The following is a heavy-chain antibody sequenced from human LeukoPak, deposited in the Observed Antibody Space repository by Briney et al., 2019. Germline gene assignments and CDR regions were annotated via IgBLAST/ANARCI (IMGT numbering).Heavy chain of an antibody. Sequence: SETLSLTCAVYGGSFGGYYWSWIRQPPGKGLEWIGEINHSGSTNYNPSLKSRVTISVDTSKNQFSLKLSSVTAADTAVYYCARDGGYDSSGYHLLGLYYYGMDVWGQGATVTVSS. V-gene: IGHV4-34*01. D-gene: IGHD3-22*01. CDR3: ARDGGYDSSGYHLLGLYYYGMDV. J-gene: IGHJ6*02. CDR1: GGSFGGYY. CDR2: INHSGST.